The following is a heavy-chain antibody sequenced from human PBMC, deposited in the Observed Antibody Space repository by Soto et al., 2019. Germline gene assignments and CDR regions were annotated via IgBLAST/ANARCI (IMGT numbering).Heavy chain of an antibody. CDR1: GFTFSNAW. D-gene: IGHD3-22*01. J-gene: IGHJ6*02. Sequence: EVQLVESGGGLVKPGGSLRLSCAASGFTFSNAWMYWVRQAPGKGLEWVGRIKSKTDGGTTDYAAPVKGRFTISRDDSKNTLYLQMNSLKTEDTAVYYCTTAYSSGYYYEYYYYYGMDVWGQGTTVTVSS. V-gene: IGHV3-15*07. CDR3: TTAYSSGYYYEYYYYYGMDV. CDR2: IKSKTDGGTT.